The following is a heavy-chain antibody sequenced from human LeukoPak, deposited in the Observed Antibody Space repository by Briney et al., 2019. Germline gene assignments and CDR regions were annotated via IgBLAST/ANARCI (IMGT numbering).Heavy chain of an antibody. J-gene: IGHJ4*02. D-gene: IGHD3-22*01. CDR2: IWYDGSNK. CDR1: GFAFSSYG. CDR3: ARGQEYYYDSSAYSKFDY. V-gene: IGHV3-33*01. Sequence: GGSLRLSCAASGFAFSSYGMHWLRQAPGKGLEWVAVIWYDGSNKYYGDSVKGRFTISRDNSKNTLSLQMNSLRAEDTAVYYCARGQEYYYDSSAYSKFDYWGQGTLVTVSS.